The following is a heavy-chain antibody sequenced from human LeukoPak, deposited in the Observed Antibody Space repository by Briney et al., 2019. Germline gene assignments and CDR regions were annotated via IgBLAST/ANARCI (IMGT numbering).Heavy chain of an antibody. D-gene: IGHD4-17*01. CDR2: IYYSGST. Sequence: SETLSLTCTVSGGSISSSSYYWGWIRQPPGKGLEWIGSIYYSGSTYYNPSLKSRVTISVDTSKNQFSLKLSSVTAADTAVYYCARGDDYGDLLDYWGQGTLVTVSS. V-gene: IGHV4-39*07. CDR3: ARGDDYGDLLDY. CDR1: GGSISSSSYY. J-gene: IGHJ4*02.